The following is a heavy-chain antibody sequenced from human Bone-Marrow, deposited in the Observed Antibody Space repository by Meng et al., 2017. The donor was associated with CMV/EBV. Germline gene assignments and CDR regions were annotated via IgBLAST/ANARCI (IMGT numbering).Heavy chain of an antibody. CDR3: TRGDSGSLATLWDYYYGMDV. CDR2: IRSKAYGGTT. V-gene: IGHV3-49*04. J-gene: IGHJ6*02. D-gene: IGHD1-26*01. Sequence: GESLKISCAASGFTFSSYSMNWVRQAPGKGLEWVGFIRSKAYGGTTEYAASVKGRFTISRDDSKSIAYLQMNSLKTEDTAVYYCTRGDSGSLATLWDYYYGMDVWGQGTTVTVSS. CDR1: GFTFSSYS.